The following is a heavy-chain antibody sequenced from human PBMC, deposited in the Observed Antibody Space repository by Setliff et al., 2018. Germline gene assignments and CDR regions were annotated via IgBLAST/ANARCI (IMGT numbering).Heavy chain of an antibody. Sequence: PGESLKISCAASGFTFSSYAMSWIRQAPGKGLEWVSYISSSGSTIYYADSVKGRFTISRDNAKNSLYLQMNSLRAEDTAVYYCARSFGSAAGPTRYAFDIWGQGTMVTVSS. CDR3: ARSFGSAAGPTRYAFDI. D-gene: IGHD6-13*01. CDR2: ISSSGSTI. J-gene: IGHJ3*02. CDR1: GFTFSSYA. V-gene: IGHV3-11*01.